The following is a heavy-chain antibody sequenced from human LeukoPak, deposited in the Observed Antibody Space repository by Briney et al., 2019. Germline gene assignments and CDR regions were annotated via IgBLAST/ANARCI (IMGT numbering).Heavy chain of an antibody. CDR2: IYYSGST. D-gene: IGHD2/OR15-2a*01. CDR3: ARDGVFLGSSYYMDV. CDR1: GVSISSSSHY. V-gene: IGHV4-61*01. J-gene: IGHJ6*03. Sequence: PSETLSLTCTVSGVSISSSSHYWSWIRQPPGKGLEWIGYIYYSGSTNYNPSLKSRVTISIDTSKKQFSLKLSSVTAADTALYYCARDGVFLGSSYYMDVWGKGTTVTVSS.